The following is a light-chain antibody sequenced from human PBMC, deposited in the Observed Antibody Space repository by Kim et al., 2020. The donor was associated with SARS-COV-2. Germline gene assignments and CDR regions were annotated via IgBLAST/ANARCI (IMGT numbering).Light chain of an antibody. J-gene: IGLJ7*01. Sequence: PGPAFTIACTGTSSDVGSYNLVSWYQQHPGKAPKLMVYEVSKRPSGVSNRFSGSKSGNTASLTISGLQAEDEADYYCCSYAGSSTLFGGGTQLTVL. CDR3: CSYAGSSTL. CDR1: SSDVGSYNL. V-gene: IGLV2-23*02. CDR2: EVS.